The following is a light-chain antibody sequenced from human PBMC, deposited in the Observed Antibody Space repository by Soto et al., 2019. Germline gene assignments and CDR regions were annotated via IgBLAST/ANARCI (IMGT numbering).Light chain of an antibody. CDR1: SSNIGAGYD. CDR2: GNS. Sequence: QSVLTQPPSVSGAPGQRVTISCTGSSSNIGAGYDVHWYQQLPGTAPKLLIYGNSNRPSGVPDRFSGSKSGTSASLAITGLQAEDEFDYYCQSYDSSLSGYVFGAGPK. J-gene: IGLJ1*01. CDR3: QSYDSSLSGYV. V-gene: IGLV1-40*01.